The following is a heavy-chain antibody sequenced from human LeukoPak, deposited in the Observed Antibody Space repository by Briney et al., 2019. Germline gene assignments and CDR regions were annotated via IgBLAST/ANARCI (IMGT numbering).Heavy chain of an antibody. J-gene: IGHJ4*02. Sequence: GGSLRLSCLTSGFTFSTNAMSWVRQAPGKGLEWISGISGSGASTYYADSVTGRFTISRDNSRNTLYLQMNSLRGDDTAVYYCAKDVGKWESLHFFDYWGQGNLVTVSS. CDR1: GFTFSTNA. D-gene: IGHD1-26*01. CDR2: ISGSGAST. V-gene: IGHV3-23*01. CDR3: AKDVGKWESLHFFDY.